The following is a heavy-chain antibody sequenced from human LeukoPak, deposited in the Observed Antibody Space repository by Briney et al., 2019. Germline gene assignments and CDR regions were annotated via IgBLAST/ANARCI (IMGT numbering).Heavy chain of an antibody. Sequence: ASVKVSCKASGYTFTAYAIHWVRQAPGQSLQWMGWINAGSDTKYSQKFQGRVTITRDTSASTAYTELSSLTSEDTAVYYCAREHSTSWSDFDYWGQGTLVTVSS. CDR3: AREHSTSWSDFDY. CDR2: INAGSDT. CDR1: GYTFTAYA. J-gene: IGHJ4*02. V-gene: IGHV1-3*01. D-gene: IGHD6-13*01.